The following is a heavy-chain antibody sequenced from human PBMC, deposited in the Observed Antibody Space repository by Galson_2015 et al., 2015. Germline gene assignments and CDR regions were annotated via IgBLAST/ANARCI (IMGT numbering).Heavy chain of an antibody. Sequence: SLRLSCAASGFTFSSYAMSWVRQAPGKGLEWVSAISGSGGSTYYADSVKGRFTISRDNSKNTLYLQMNSLRAEDTAVYYCARYSGYDHDAFDIWGQGTMVTVSS. CDR1: GFTFSSYA. J-gene: IGHJ3*02. D-gene: IGHD5-12*01. CDR2: ISGSGGST. CDR3: ARYSGYDHDAFDI. V-gene: IGHV3-23*01.